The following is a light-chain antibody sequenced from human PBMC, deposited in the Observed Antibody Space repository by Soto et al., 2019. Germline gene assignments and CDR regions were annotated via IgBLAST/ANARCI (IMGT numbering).Light chain of an antibody. CDR3: QQYGSSPGT. CDR2: LAS. J-gene: IGKJ2*02. Sequence: EIVLTQSPGTLSLSPGERATLSCRASQSVSSSYLAWYQQKPGQAPRLLIYLASSRATGIPDRFSGSGSGTDFTLTINRLEPEDFAVYYCQQYGSSPGTFGQGTKLEIK. CDR1: QSVSSSY. V-gene: IGKV3-20*01.